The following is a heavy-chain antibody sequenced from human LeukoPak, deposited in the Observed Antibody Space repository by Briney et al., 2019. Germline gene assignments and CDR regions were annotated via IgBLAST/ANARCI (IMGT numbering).Heavy chain of an antibody. CDR1: GGSFSGYY. Sequence: SETLSLTCAVYGGSFSGYYWSWIRQPPGKGLEWIGEINHSGSTNYNPSLKSRVTISVDTSKNQFSLKLSSVTAADTTVYYCARGGNPPDYWGQGTLVTVSS. J-gene: IGHJ4*02. V-gene: IGHV4-34*01. CDR3: ARGGNPPDY. D-gene: IGHD2/OR15-2a*01. CDR2: INHSGST.